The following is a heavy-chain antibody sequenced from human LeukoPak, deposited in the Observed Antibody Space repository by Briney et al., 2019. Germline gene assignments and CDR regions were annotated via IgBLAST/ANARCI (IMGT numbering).Heavy chain of an antibody. J-gene: IGHJ4*02. D-gene: IGHD3-3*01. V-gene: IGHV3-7*01. CDR3: ATDITILGVVTLGDPDY. CDR2: IKQDGSEK. CDR1: GFTFSSYW. Sequence: PGGSLRLSCAASGFTFSSYWMSWVRQAPGKGLEWVANIKQDGSEKYYVDSVKGRFTISRDNSKNTLYLQMSSLRAEDTAVYYCATDITILGVVTLGDPDYWGQGTLVTVSS.